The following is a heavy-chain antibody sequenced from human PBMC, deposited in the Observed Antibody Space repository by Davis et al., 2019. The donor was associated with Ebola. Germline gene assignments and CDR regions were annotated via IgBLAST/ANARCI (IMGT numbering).Heavy chain of an antibody. CDR2: ISYDGSNK. D-gene: IGHD2-2*01. CDR3: ARAPKRYCSSTSCYGTLFDY. Sequence: GESLKISCAASGFTFSSYAMHWVRQAPGKGLEWVAVISYDGSNKYYADSVKGRFTISRDNSKNTLYLQMNSLRAEDTAVYYCARAPKRYCSSTSCYGTLFDYWGQGTLVTVSS. J-gene: IGHJ4*02. CDR1: GFTFSSYA. V-gene: IGHV3-30-3*01.